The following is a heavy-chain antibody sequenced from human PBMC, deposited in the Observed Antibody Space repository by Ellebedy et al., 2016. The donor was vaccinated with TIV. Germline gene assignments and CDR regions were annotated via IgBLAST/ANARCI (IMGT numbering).Heavy chain of an antibody. CDR2: LNTDNGDT. CDR1: GYTFTKYP. D-gene: IGHD6-13*01. J-gene: IGHJ3*02. CDR3: ARDLGSTTWYGDAFDI. V-gene: IGHV1-3*04. Sequence: AASVKVSCKASGYTFTKYPMHWLRQAPGQRLEWTGWLNTDNGDTKYSQKFQGRVTFTTDTSASTAYMELSSLRSEDTDIYYCARDLGSTTWYGDAFDIWGQGTMITVSS.